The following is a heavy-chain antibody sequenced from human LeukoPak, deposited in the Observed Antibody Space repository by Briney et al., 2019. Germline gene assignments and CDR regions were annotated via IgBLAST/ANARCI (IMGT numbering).Heavy chain of an antibody. D-gene: IGHD2-21*01. CDR1: GYTFTRYY. V-gene: IGHV1-46*01. CDR2: INSSGGST. CDR3: ARVANQTFDI. Sequence: ASVKVSCKASGYTFTRYYMHWVRQAPGQGLEWMGIINSSGGSTSYAQKFQGRVTMTRDTSTSTVYMELSSLRSEDTAVYYCARVANQTFDIWGQGTMVTVSS. J-gene: IGHJ3*02.